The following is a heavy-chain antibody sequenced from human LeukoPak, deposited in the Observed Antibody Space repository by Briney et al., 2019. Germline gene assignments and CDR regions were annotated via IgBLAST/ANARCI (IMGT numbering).Heavy chain of an antibody. Sequence: PGGSLRLSCAASGFTFDDYGMSWARQAPGKGLEWVSGINWNAGSTGYADSVKGRFTISRDNAKNSLYLQMNSLRAEDTALYYCARVYCSSTSCYIPGSDYYYYYMDVWGKGTTVTVSS. CDR3: ARVYCSSTSCYIPGSDYYYYYMDV. CDR2: INWNAGST. D-gene: IGHD2-2*02. V-gene: IGHV3-20*04. J-gene: IGHJ6*03. CDR1: GFTFDDYG.